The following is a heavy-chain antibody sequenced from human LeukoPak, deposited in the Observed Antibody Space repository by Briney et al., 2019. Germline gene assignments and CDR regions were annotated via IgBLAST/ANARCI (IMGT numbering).Heavy chain of an antibody. V-gene: IGHV3-23*01. CDR1: GFTFNNYA. CDR3: AKDKPEHYYDSTSFDY. Sequence: GGSLRLSCAASGFTFNNYAVSWVRQAPGKGLEWVAVVGDSGVNTDYSDSVKGRFTISRDNSKNTLYLQMNSLRAEDTAVYYCAKDKPEHYYDSTSFDYWGQGTLVTVSS. D-gene: IGHD3-22*01. J-gene: IGHJ4*02. CDR2: VGDSGVNT.